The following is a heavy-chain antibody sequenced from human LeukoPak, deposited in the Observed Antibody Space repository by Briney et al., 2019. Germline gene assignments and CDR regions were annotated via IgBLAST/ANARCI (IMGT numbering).Heavy chain of an antibody. D-gene: IGHD3-16*01. V-gene: IGHV4-34*01. J-gene: IGHJ6*03. Sequence: SETLSLTCAVYGGSFSGYYWSWIRQPPGKGLEWMWEINHSGSANYNPSLKSRVTISVDTSKNQFSLKLSSVTAADTAVYYCARIGPYYYYYYMDVWGKGTTVTVSS. CDR3: ARIGPYYYYYYMDV. CDR2: INHSGSA. CDR1: GGSFSGYY.